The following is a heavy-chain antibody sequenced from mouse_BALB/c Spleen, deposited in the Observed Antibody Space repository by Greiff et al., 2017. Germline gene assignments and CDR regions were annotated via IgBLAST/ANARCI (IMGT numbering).Heavy chain of an antibody. CDR1: GFSFSSFG. Sequence: EVKLMESGGGLVQPGGSRTLSCAASGFSFSSFGMHWVRQAPEKGLEWVAYISSGSSTIYYADTVKGRFTISRDNPKNSLLLQMPSLRSEDTAMYYCAKGNSFAYWGQGTLVTVSA. CDR3: AKGNSFAY. D-gene: IGHD2-1*01. CDR2: ISSGSSTI. J-gene: IGHJ3*01. V-gene: IGHV5-17*02.